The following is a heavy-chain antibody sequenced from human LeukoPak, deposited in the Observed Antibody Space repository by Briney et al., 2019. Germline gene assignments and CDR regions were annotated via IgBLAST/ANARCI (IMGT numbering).Heavy chain of an antibody. CDR3: ARTDYYGSGSLDY. V-gene: IGHV4-34*01. J-gene: IGHJ4*02. CDR1: GGSFSGYY. CDR2: INHSGST. Sequence: PSETLSLTCAVYGGSFSGYYWSWIRQPPGKGREWIGEINHSGSTNYNPSLKSRVTISVDTSKNQFSLKLSSVTAAVTAVYYCARTDYYGSGSLDYWGQGTLVTVSS. D-gene: IGHD3-10*01.